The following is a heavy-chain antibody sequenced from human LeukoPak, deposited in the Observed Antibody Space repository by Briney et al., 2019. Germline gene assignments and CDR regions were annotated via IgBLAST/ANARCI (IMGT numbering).Heavy chain of an antibody. D-gene: IGHD3-10*01. V-gene: IGHV3-30*04. J-gene: IGHJ4*02. CDR2: ISYDGSNK. CDR3: ARVNPIWGSGSYYNNDEAY. CDR1: GVTFSSYA. Sequence: PGRSLRLSCAASGVTFSSYAMHWVRQAPGKGLEWVAVISYDGSNKYYADSVKGRFTISRDNSKNTLYLQMNSLRAEDTAVYYCARVNPIWGSGSYYNNDEAYWGQGTLVTVSS.